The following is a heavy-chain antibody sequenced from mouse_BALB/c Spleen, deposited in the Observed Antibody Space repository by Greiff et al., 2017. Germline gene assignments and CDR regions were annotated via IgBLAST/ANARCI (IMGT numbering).Heavy chain of an antibody. V-gene: IGHV1S29*02. J-gene: IGHJ3*01. CDR1: GYTFTDYN. D-gene: IGHD2-4*01. Sequence: VQLQQSGPELVKPGASVKISCKASGYTFTDYNMHWVKQSHGKSLEWIGYIYPYNGGTGYNQKFKSKATLTVDNSSSTAYMELRSLTSEDSAVYYCAREEAYDYGFAYWGQGTLVTVSA. CDR2: IYPYNGGT. CDR3: AREEAYDYGFAY.